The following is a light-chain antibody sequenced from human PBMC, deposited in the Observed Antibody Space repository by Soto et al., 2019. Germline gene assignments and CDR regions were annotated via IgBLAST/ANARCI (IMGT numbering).Light chain of an antibody. Sequence: EIVLPPYPGTRSLSPGQRATLSRRASEGVASNYLAWYQHKPGQSPRLLLFGASNRATGIPDRFSGSGSGADFTLTISRVEPEDFAVYYCHQYGRSPWPLGHVTNVDVK. CDR1: EGVASNY. CDR2: GAS. J-gene: IGKJ1*01. V-gene: IGKV3-20*01. CDR3: HQYGRSPWP.